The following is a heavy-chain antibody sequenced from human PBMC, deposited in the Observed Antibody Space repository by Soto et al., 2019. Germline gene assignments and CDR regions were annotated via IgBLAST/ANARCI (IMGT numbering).Heavy chain of an antibody. V-gene: IGHV4-34*01. J-gene: IGHJ6*03. Sequence: SETLSLTCAVYGGSFSGYYWSWIRQPPGKGLEWIGEINHSGSTNYNPSLKSRVTISVDTSKNQFSLKLSSVTAADTAVYYCARSGLRFPYYYYYYMDVWGKGTTITVSS. CDR2: INHSGST. CDR1: GGSFSGYY. CDR3: ARSGLRFPYYYYYYMDV. D-gene: IGHD3-10*01.